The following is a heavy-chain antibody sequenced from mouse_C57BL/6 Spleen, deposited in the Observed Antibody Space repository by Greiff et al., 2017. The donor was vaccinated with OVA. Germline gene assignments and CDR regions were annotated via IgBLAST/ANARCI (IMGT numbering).Heavy chain of an antibody. CDR1: GFTFSDYY. CDR2: INYDGSST. CDR3: ARVGDYGSSYWDFEV. Sequence: EVQLVESEGGLVQPGRSMTLSCTASGFTFSDYYMAWVRQVPEKGLEWVANINYDGSSTYYLDSLKSRFIISRDNAKNILYLQMRSLKSEDTATYYCARVGDYGSSYWDFEVWGTGTTVTVSS. J-gene: IGHJ1*03. D-gene: IGHD1-1*01. V-gene: IGHV5-16*01.